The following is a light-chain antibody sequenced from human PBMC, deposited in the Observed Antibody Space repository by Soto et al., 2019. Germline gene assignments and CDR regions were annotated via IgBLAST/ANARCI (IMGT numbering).Light chain of an antibody. CDR2: HNS. Sequence: QAVLAQPPSVPGAPRQSTTISSTRSSPNPAAGHDVHWYHQLPGTSPKLLLNHNSNRPSGVPDRLSRSQSGPPASLAITGLQAEDEPDYYCQSYDSSLRGYVFGTRSLGTVL. J-gene: IGLJ1*01. CDR1: SPNPAAGHD. CDR3: QSYDSSLRGYV. V-gene: IGLV1-40*01.